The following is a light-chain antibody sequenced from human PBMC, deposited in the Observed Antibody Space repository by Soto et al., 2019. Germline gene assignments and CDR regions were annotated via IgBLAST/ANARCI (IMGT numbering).Light chain of an antibody. CDR2: QDN. J-gene: IGLJ3*02. V-gene: IGLV3-1*01. CDR1: TVGDKF. Sequence: SYELTQPPSVSVSPGQTATLSCSGDTVGDKFACWYQQKPGQSPELVIYQDNKRPSGIPERFSGSNSGNTATLTIAETRAMDEADYFCQAWDSGNLVFGGGTKLTVL. CDR3: QAWDSGNLV.